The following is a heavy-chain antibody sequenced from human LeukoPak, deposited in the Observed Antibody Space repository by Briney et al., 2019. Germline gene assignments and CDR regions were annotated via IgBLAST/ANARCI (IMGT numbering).Heavy chain of an antibody. CDR1: GYTFTSYG. D-gene: IGHD2-21*01. CDR2: ISAYNGNT. Sequence: ASVKVSCKASGYTFTSYGISWVRQAPGQGLEWMGWISAYNGNTNYAQKLQGRVTMTTDTSTSTAYMELRSLRSDDTAVYYCARGRSLCGGDCYLPPENDYWGQGTLVTVSS. V-gene: IGHV1-18*01. CDR3: ARGRSLCGGDCYLPPENDY. J-gene: IGHJ4*02.